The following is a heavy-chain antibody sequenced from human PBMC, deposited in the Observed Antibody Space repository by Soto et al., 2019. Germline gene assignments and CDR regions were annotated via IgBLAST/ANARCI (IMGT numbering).Heavy chain of an antibody. D-gene: IGHD6-13*01. CDR1: GFTFRSFT. CDR3: TRDASRDSSARGWFDP. J-gene: IGHJ5*02. CDR2: ISSNSAYI. V-gene: IGHV3-21*01. Sequence: GGSLRLSCAASGFTFRSFTMSWVRQAPGEGLEWVSTISSNSAYIYYTDALRGRFTISRDNAKNSLHLQMNSLRAEDTAVYYCTRDASRDSSARGWFDPWGPGTLVTVSS.